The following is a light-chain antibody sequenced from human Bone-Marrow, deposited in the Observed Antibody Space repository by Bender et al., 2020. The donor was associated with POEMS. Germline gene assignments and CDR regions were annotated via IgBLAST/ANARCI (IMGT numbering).Light chain of an antibody. Sequence: QSALTQPASVSGSPGQSITISCTGTSSDVGSYDLVSWYQQYPGKAPKLMIYEVTQRPSGVSNRFSGSKSDNTASLTISGLQAEDEADFYCCSYAGSSIWVFGGGTKLTVL. CDR1: SSDVGSYDL. J-gene: IGLJ3*02. CDR2: EVT. V-gene: IGLV2-23*02. CDR3: CSYAGSSIWV.